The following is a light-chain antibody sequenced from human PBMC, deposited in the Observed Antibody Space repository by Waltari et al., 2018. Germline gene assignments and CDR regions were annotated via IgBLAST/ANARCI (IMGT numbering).Light chain of an antibody. J-gene: IGLJ3*02. CDR1: RSHIGNSY. CDR3: ATWDNSLTDVV. CDR2: DNN. Sequence: QSVLTQPPSVSAAPGPKVPIPCSGRRSHIGNSYVSWSHQLPGAAPKLLIYDNNKRPSGIPDRFSASKSGTSATLGITGLQIGDEADYYCATWDNSLTDVVFGGGTKLTVL. V-gene: IGLV1-51*01.